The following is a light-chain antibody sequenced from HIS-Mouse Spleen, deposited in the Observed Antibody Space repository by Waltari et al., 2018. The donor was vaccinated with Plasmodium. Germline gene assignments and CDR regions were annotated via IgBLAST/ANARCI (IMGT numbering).Light chain of an antibody. CDR3: YSTDSSGNHRV. CDR1: ALPQKY. J-gene: IGLJ3*02. V-gene: IGLV3-10*01. CDR2: EDS. Sequence: SYELPQPPSVSVSPGQTARITCSGDALPQKYAYWYQQKSGQAPVLVIYEDSKRPTGIPEGFSGSSSGTMATLTISGAQVEDEADYYCYSTDSSGNHRVFGGGTKLTVL.